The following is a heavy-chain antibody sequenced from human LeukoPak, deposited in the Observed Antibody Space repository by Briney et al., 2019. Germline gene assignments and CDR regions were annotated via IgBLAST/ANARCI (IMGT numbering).Heavy chain of an antibody. V-gene: IGHV4-39*07. CDR3: ARDRGTVYSSSLEIFDY. J-gene: IGHJ4*02. CDR1: GGSISSSSYY. D-gene: IGHD6-6*01. CDR2: IYYSGST. Sequence: SETLSLTCTVSGGSISSSSYYWGWIRQPPGKGLEWIGSIYYSGSTYYNPSLKSRVTISVDTSKTQFSLKLSYVTAADTAVYYCARDRGTVYSSSLEIFDYWGQGTLVTVSS.